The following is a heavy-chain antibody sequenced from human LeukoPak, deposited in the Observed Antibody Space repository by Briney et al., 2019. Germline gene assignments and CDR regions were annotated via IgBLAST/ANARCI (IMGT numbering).Heavy chain of an antibody. CDR3: AKVSCGGNCFYAFDV. D-gene: IGHD2-21*02. Sequence: GGSLRLSCATPGFTFSSYALNWVRQAPGKGLEWVAGISASSGNTFYADSVKGRFTISRDSSKSTLFLQMNSLRAEDTAVYYCAKVSCGGNCFYAFDVWGRGTMVAVSS. CDR1: GFTFSSYA. CDR2: ISASSGNT. J-gene: IGHJ3*01. V-gene: IGHV3-23*01.